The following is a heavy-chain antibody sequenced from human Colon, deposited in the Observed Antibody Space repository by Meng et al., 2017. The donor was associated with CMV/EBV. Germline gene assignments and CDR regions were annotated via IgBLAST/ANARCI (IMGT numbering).Heavy chain of an antibody. J-gene: IGHJ5*02. D-gene: IGHD3-3*01. CDR3: ATDITYYNFWSAGAS. V-gene: IGHV1-18*01. CDR2: ISAYNGNT. CDR1: GYTFTSYS. Sequence: ASVTVSCKPSGYTFTSYSISWVRQAPGQGLEWMGWISAYNGNTKSAQKFHDRVTMTTDTSTSTAYMELRSLTSDDTAIYYCATDITYYNFWSAGASWGQGTLVTV.